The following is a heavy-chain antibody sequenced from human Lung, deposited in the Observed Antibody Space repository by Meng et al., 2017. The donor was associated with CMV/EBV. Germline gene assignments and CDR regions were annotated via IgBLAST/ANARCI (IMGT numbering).Heavy chain of an antibody. CDR1: GGTFSSYA. Sequence: CKASGGTFSSYAISWVRLAPGQGLEWMGGIIPILGIANYAQKFQGRVTITADKSTSTAYMELSSLRSEDTAMYYCARDRGGKAAAGGYWGQGTLVTVSS. CDR3: ARDRGGKAAAGGY. J-gene: IGHJ4*02. D-gene: IGHD6-13*01. V-gene: IGHV1-69*10. CDR2: IIPILGIA.